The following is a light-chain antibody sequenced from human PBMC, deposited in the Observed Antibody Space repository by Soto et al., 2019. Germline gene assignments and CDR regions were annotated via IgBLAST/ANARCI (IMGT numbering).Light chain of an antibody. V-gene: IGKV3-11*01. J-gene: IGKJ4*01. CDR1: QSVSSY. Sequence: ESGFAPSPATLYFSLVGGATHSCRASQSVSSYLAWYQQKPGQAPRLLISDASNRATGIPARFSGSGSGTDFTLTISSLEPEDSAVYYCQQRNYRPTFGGGTKADIK. CDR3: QQRNYRPT. CDR2: DAS.